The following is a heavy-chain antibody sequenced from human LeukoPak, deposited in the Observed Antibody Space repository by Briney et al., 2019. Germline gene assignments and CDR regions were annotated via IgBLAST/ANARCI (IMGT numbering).Heavy chain of an antibody. D-gene: IGHD5-18*01. CDR1: GYTFTSYY. CDR2: INPSGGST. J-gene: IGHJ4*02. CDR3: AREVDTGHYFDY. Sequence: ASVKVSCKASGYTFTSYYMHWVRQAPGQGLEWMGIINPSGGSTSYAQKFQGGVTMTRDTSTSTVYMELSSLRSEDTAAYYCAREVDTGHYFDYWGQGTLVTVSS. V-gene: IGHV1-46*01.